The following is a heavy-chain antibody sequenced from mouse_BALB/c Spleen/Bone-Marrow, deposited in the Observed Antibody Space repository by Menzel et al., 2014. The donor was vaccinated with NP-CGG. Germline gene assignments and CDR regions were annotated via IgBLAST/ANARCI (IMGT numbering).Heavy chain of an antibody. J-gene: IGHJ3*01. CDR1: GFAFSSYD. D-gene: IGHD1-1*01. CDR2: ISSGGGST. CDR3: ARQILRGFAC. Sequence: EVKVVESGGGLVKPGGSLKLSCAASGFAFSSYDMSWVRQTPEKRLEWVAYISSGGGSTYYSDTVKGRFTISRDNAKNTLYLQMSSLKSEDTAMYYCARQILRGFACWGQGTLVTVSA. V-gene: IGHV5-12-1*01.